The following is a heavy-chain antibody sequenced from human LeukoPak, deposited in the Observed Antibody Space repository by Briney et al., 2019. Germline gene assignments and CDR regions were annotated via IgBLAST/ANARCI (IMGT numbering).Heavy chain of an antibody. V-gene: IGHV3-30*18. D-gene: IGHD1-14*01. CDR3: AKDRGTLPAKYFDY. Sequence: GRSLRLSCAASGFTFSSYGMHWVRQAPGKGLEWVAVISYDGSNKYYADSVKGRFTISRDNSKNTLYLQMNSLRAEDTAVYYCAKDRGTLPAKYFDYWGQGTLVTVSS. J-gene: IGHJ4*02. CDR2: ISYDGSNK. CDR1: GFTFSSYG.